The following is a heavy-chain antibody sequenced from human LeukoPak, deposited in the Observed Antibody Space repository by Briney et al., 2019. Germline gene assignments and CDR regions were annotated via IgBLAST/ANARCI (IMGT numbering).Heavy chain of an antibody. J-gene: IGHJ6*02. CDR3: ARVEPFSFLTGYCPGGYYYGMDV. CDR2: MNPNSGYT. D-gene: IGHD3-9*01. Sequence: GASVKDSCKASGYTFTSYDINGVRQASGQGLEWMGWMNPNSGYTDYAQKFQGRITMTRNTSISTAYMELSSLRSEDTAVYYCARVEPFSFLTGYCPGGYYYGMDVWGQGTTVTVSS. V-gene: IGHV1-8*01. CDR1: GYTFTSYD.